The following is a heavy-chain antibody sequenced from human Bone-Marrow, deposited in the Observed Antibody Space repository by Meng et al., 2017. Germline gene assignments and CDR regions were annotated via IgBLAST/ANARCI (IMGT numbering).Heavy chain of an antibody. V-gene: IGHV3-21*01. CDR3: ARDLSALVSSSWYLGSVYYYYGMDV. CDR1: GFTVSSNY. CDR2: ISSSSSYI. J-gene: IGHJ6*02. D-gene: IGHD6-13*01. Sequence: GGSLRLSCAASGFTVSSNYMSWVRQAPGKGLEWVSSISSSSSYIYYADSVKGRFTISRDNAKNSLYLQMNSLRAEDTAVYYCARDLSALVSSSWYLGSVYYYYGMDVWGQGTTVTVSS.